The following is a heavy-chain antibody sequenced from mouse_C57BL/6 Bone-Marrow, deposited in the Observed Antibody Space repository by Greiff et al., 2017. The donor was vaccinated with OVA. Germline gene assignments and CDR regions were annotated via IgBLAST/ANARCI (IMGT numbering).Heavy chain of an antibody. Sequence: DVQLQESGPGLVKPSQSLSLTCSVTGYSITSGYYWNWIRQFPGNKLEWMGYISYDGSNNYNPSLKNRISITRDTSKNQFFLKLNSVTTEDTATYYCARVYVTMDYWGQGTSVTVSS. CDR2: ISYDGSN. CDR3: ARVYVTMDY. CDR1: GYSITSGYY. D-gene: IGHD2-3*01. V-gene: IGHV3-6*01. J-gene: IGHJ4*01.